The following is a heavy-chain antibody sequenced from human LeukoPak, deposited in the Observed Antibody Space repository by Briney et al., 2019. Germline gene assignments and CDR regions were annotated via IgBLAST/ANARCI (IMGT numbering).Heavy chain of an antibody. V-gene: IGHV1-8*03. Sequence: ASVKVSCKASGYTFTSYDINWVRQATGQGLEWMGWMNPNSGNTDYAQKFQGRVTITRNTSISTAYMELSSLRSEDTAVYYCARHGGYSYGVDYWGQGTLVTVSS. D-gene: IGHD5-18*01. CDR3: ARHGGYSYGVDY. J-gene: IGHJ4*02. CDR2: MNPNSGNT. CDR1: GYTFTSYD.